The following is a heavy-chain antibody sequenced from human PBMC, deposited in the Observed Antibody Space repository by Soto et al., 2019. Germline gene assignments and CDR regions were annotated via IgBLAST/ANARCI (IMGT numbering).Heavy chain of an antibody. CDR3: ARHSSSWYYFDY. D-gene: IGHD6-13*01. CDR2: IYYSGST. CDR1: GGSISSSSYY. V-gene: IGHV4-39*01. J-gene: IGHJ4*02. Sequence: QLQLQASGPGLVKPSETLSLTCTVSGGSISSSSYYWGWIRQPPGKGLEWIGSIYYSGSTYYNPSPKSTVTISVDTSKNQFSLKLSSVTAADTAVYYGARHSSSWYYFDYWGQGTLVTVSS.